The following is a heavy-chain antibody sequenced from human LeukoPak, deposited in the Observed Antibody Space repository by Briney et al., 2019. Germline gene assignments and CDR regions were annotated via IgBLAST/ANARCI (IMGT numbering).Heavy chain of an antibody. D-gene: IGHD1-7*01. CDR1: GGSFSGYY. V-gene: IGHV4-34*01. CDR3: ARAAQNYGFDY. J-gene: IGHJ4*02. Sequence: SETLSPTCAVYGGSFSGYYWSWIRQPPGKGLEWIGEINHSGSTNYNPSLKSRVTISVDTSKNQFSLKLSSVTAADTAVYYCARAAQNYGFDYWGQGTLVTVSS. CDR2: INHSGST.